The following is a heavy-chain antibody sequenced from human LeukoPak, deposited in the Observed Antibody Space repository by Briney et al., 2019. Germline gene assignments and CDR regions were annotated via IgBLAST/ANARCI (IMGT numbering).Heavy chain of an antibody. D-gene: IGHD2-2*01. CDR3: ARSSANWYPNYMDV. CDR1: GDSITSYY. V-gene: IGHV4-59*01. CDR2: IYYSWRI. J-gene: IGHJ6*03. Sequence: PSETLSLTCTVSGDSITSYYWSWIRQPPPKGMGWNAYIYYSWRIKYNPSLNSRATISLDTSKNQVSLRLSAVTAADTATYYCARSSANWYPNYMDVWGKGATVTVSS.